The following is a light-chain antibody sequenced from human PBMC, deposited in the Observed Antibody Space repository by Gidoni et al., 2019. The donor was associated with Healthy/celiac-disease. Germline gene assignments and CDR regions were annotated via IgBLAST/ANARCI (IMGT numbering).Light chain of an antibody. Sequence: DIQMTQSPSSLSASVGDRVTITCRASQGISNSLAWYQQKPGKAPKLLLYAASRLESGVPSRFSGSGSGTDYTLTISSLQPEDFATYYCQQYYSTGITFGQGTRLEIK. CDR3: QQYYSTGIT. CDR1: QGISNS. CDR2: AAS. J-gene: IGKJ5*01. V-gene: IGKV1-NL1*01.